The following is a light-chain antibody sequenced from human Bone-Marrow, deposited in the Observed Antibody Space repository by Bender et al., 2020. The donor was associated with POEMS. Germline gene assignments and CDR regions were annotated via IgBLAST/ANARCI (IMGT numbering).Light chain of an antibody. Sequence: QSALTQPASVSGSPGQSITISCTGSSSDVGHYNYISWYQHHPGKAPKLLIYEVTERPSGVPDRFSGSKSGNTASLTVSGLQADDEAHYYCSSFTSSATWVFGGGTKLTVL. V-gene: IGLV2-14*01. CDR1: SSDVGHYNY. CDR2: EVT. CDR3: SSFTSSATWV. J-gene: IGLJ3*02.